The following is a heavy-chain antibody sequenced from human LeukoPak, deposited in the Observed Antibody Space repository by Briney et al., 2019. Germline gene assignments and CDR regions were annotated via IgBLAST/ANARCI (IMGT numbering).Heavy chain of an antibody. V-gene: IGHV4-39*01. Sequence: SETLSLTCNVSGGSISSSSYYWGWIRQPPGKGLEWIGSIFYSGSTYYNPSVKSRVTISVDTSKNQFSLKLSSVTAADTAVFYCARLAVAGYYYFDYWGQGTLVTVSS. CDR2: IFYSGST. D-gene: IGHD6-19*01. J-gene: IGHJ4*02. CDR3: ARLAVAGYYYFDY. CDR1: GGSISSSSYY.